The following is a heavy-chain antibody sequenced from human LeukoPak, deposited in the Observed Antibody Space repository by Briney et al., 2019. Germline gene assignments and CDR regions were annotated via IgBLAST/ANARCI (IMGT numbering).Heavy chain of an antibody. CDR3: ARPHEAYYDFWSGPSADDYFDY. CDR1: GGTFSSYA. J-gene: IGHJ4*02. Sequence: ASVKVSCKASGGTFSSYAISWVRQAPGQGLEWMGGIIPIFGTANYAQKFQGRVTITADESTSTAYMELRSLRSDDTAVYYCARPHEAYYDFWSGPSADDYFDYWGQGTLVTVSS. CDR2: IIPIFGTA. V-gene: IGHV1-69*13. D-gene: IGHD3-3*01.